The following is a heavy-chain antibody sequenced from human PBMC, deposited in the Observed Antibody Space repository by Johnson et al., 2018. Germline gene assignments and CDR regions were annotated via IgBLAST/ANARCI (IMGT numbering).Heavy chain of an antibody. J-gene: IGHJ6*03. Sequence: QVQLQESGPGLVKPSETLSLTCTVSGGSISGYYWSWIRQSPGKPPEWLGYVYDSGITHYKPSLRSRLTILVDTSKSQFSLKLTSVTAADTAVYYLARDGGRDGDEGHGYMDVWGKGTTVTVSS. CDR3: ARDGGRDGDEGHGYMDV. CDR1: GGSISGYY. V-gene: IGHV4-59*01. CDR2: VYDSGIT. D-gene: IGHD4-17*01.